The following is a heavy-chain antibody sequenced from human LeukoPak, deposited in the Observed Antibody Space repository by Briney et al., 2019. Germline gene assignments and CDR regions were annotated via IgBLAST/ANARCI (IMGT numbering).Heavy chain of an antibody. CDR2: INWNGGST. Sequence: PGGSLRLSCAASGFTFSSYEMNWVRQAPGKGLEWVSGINWNGGSTGYADSVKGRFTISRDNAKNSLYLQMNSLRAEDTAVYYCAREGVTAYYFDYWGQGTLVTVSS. D-gene: IGHD2-21*02. CDR3: AREGVTAYYFDY. CDR1: GFTFSSYE. V-gene: IGHV3-20*04. J-gene: IGHJ4*02.